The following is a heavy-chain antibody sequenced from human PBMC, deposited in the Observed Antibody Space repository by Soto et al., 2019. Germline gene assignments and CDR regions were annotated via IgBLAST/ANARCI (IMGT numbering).Heavy chain of an antibody. CDR1: GFTFSSYG. D-gene: IGHD6-13*01. Sequence: PGGSLRLSCAASGFTFSSYGMHWVRQAPGKGLEWVAVIWYDGSNKYYADSVKGRFTISRDNSKNTLYLQMNSLRAEDTAVYYCARDDSSSWYYYYGMDVWGQGTTVTVSS. V-gene: IGHV3-33*01. CDR2: IWYDGSNK. CDR3: ARDDSSSWYYYYGMDV. J-gene: IGHJ6*02.